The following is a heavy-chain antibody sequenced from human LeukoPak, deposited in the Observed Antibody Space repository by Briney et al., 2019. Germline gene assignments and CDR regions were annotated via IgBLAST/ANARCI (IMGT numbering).Heavy chain of an antibody. CDR3: ARAPRGESDAASGFYGLDV. CDR1: GGSISTYY. Sequence: SETLSLTCIVSGGSISTYYWTWIRQPPGKGLEWIGFSHYTGSTNYNPSPKSRVTISVDTSKNQFSLKLNSVTAADTAVYYCARAPRGESDAASGFYGLDVWGQGTTVTVSS. CDR2: SHYTGST. J-gene: IGHJ6*02. V-gene: IGHV4-59*01. D-gene: IGHD3-22*01.